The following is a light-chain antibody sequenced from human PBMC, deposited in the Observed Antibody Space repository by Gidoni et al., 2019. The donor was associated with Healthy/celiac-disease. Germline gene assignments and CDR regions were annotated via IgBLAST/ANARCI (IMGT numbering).Light chain of an antibody. Sequence: DIKMTQSPSPLSAYVGDRVTITCQASQDISNYLNWYQQKPGKAPKLLIYDSSKLETGGPSRFSGSGSGTDFTFTISSLQPEDIATYYCQQYDNLPLTFGGGTKVEFK. CDR1: QDISNY. V-gene: IGKV1-33*01. J-gene: IGKJ4*01. CDR3: QQYDNLPLT. CDR2: DSS.